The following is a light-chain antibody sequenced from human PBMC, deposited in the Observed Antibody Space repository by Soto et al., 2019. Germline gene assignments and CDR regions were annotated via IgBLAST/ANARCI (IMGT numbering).Light chain of an antibody. CDR1: QGISSY. V-gene: IGKV1-5*03. J-gene: IGKJ5*01. CDR3: QQYNTYST. Sequence: IQLTQSPSSLSASVGDRVTITCRASQGISSYLAWYQQKPGKAPKLLIYKASTLKSGVPSRFSGSGSGTEFTLTISSLQPDDFATYYCQQYNTYSTFGQGTRLEI. CDR2: KAS.